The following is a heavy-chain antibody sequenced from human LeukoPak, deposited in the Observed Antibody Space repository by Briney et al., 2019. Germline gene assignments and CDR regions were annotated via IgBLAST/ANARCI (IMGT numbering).Heavy chain of an antibody. CDR2: IYTSGST. CDR3: ARGVRSLRYNWFDP. J-gene: IGHJ5*02. V-gene: IGHV4-4*07. CDR1: GGSISSYY. Sequence: SETLSLTCTVSGGSISSYYWSWIRQPAGKGLEWIGRIYTSGSTNYNPSLKSRVTMSVDTSKNQFSLKLSSVTAADTAVYYCARGVRSLRYNWFDPWGQGTLVTVSS.